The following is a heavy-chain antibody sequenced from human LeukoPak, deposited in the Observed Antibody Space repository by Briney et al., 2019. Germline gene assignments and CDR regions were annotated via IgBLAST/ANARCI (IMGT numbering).Heavy chain of an antibody. V-gene: IGHV1-2*06. J-gene: IGHJ4*02. CDR2: INPNSGGT. CDR1: GYTFTGYY. Sequence: GASVKVSCXASGYTFTGYYFHWVRQAPGQGLEWMGRINPNSGGTNFAQKFQGRVTMTRDTSISTAYMELSRLTSDDTAVYYCARDEMTTISPGGYWGQGTLVTVSS. D-gene: IGHD5-24*01. CDR3: ARDEMTTISPGGY.